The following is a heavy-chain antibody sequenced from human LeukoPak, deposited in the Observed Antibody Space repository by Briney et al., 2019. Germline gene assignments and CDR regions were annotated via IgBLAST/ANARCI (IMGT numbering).Heavy chain of an antibody. CDR2: TYYRSKWYN. D-gene: IGHD3-3*01. V-gene: IGHV6-1*01. Sequence: SQTLSLTCAISGDSVSSNSAAWIWIRQSPSRGLEWLGKTYYRSKWYNDYAVAVKSRITINPETSKNQFSLQLNSGTPEDTAVYYCARGPDFWSGLFDYWGQGTLVTVSS. CDR3: ARGPDFWSGLFDY. J-gene: IGHJ4*02. CDR1: GDSVSSNSAA.